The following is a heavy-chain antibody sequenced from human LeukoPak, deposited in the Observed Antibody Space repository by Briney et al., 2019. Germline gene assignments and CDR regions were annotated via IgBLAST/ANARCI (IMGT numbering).Heavy chain of an antibody. CDR2: IIPIFGTA. CDR1: GGTFSSYA. CDR3: ARVGPALGYAVYYFDY. D-gene: IGHD2-2*01. Sequence: SVKVSCKASGGTFSSYAISWVRQAPGQGLEWMGGIIPIFGTANYAQKFQGRVTITADESTCTAYMELSSLRSEDTAVYYCARVGPALGYAVYYFDYWGQGTLVTVSS. V-gene: IGHV1-69*13. J-gene: IGHJ4*02.